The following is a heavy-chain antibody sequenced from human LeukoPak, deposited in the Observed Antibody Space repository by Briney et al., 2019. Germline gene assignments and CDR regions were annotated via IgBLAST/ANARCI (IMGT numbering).Heavy chain of an antibody. D-gene: IGHD6-13*01. V-gene: IGHV1-18*01. CDR3: ARVDLGYSSSWTPDY. Sequence: VRQAPGQXLEWMGWISAYNGNTNYAQKLQGRVTMTTDTSTSTAYMELRSLRSADTAVYYCARVDLGYSSSWTPDYWGQGTLVTVSS. J-gene: IGHJ4*02. CDR2: ISAYNGNT.